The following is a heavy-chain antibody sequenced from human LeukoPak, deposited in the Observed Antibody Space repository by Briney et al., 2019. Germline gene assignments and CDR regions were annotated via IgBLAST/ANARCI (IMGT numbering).Heavy chain of an antibody. CDR3: ARPEYKYGYLLDY. CDR2: ISPDSGAT. D-gene: IGHD5-18*01. V-gene: IGHV1-2*02. Sequence: GASVKVSCKASGYTFTGHFVHWVRQAPGQGLEWMGWISPDSGATKYAERFQGRVTMTRDTSISTAYMELTGLRSDDTAVYYCARPEYKYGYLLDYWGQGTLVIVSS. CDR1: GYTFTGHF. J-gene: IGHJ4*02.